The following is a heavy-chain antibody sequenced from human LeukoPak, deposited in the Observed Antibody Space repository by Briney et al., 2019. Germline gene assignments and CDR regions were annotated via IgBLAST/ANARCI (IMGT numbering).Heavy chain of an antibody. D-gene: IGHD2-2*02. CDR3: AKVVVVVPAAIRGLDY. CDR2: ISGSGGST. J-gene: IGHJ4*02. CDR1: GFTFSSYA. V-gene: IGHV3-23*01. Sequence: GGSLRLSCAASGFTFSSYAMSWVRQAPGKGLEWVSAISGSGGSTYYADSVKGRFTISRGNSKNTLYLQMNSLRAEDTAVYYCAKVVVVVPAAIRGLDYWGQGTLVTVSS.